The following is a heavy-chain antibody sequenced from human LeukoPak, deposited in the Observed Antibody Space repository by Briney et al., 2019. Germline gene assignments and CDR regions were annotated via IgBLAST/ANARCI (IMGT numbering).Heavy chain of an antibody. CDR1: GGSFSGYY. D-gene: IGHD4-17*01. Sequence: PSETLSLTCAVYGGSFSGYYWSWIRQPPGKGLEWIGEINHSGSTNYNPSLKSRVTISVDTSRNQFSLKLSSVTAADTAVYYCATRPYGDYVYNWGQGTLVTVSS. CDR3: ATRPYGDYVYN. J-gene: IGHJ4*02. CDR2: INHSGST. V-gene: IGHV4-34*01.